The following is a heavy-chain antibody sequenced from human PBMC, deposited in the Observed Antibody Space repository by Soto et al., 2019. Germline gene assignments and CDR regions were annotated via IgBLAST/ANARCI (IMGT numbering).Heavy chain of an antibody. CDR2: IYYTGGA. V-gene: IGHV4-31*03. J-gene: IGHJ4*02. Sequence: QVQLQESGPGLVKPSQTLALTCTVSGGSISGGGDYWTWIRQHPGKGLEWIGYIYYTGGAYYNPSLKSRAILSLDTSKSQFSLNLTSVTAADTAVYYCARGLTMLRGVMDSWGQGTLVTFSS. CDR3: ARGLTMLRGVMDS. D-gene: IGHD3-10*01. CDR1: GGSISGGGDY.